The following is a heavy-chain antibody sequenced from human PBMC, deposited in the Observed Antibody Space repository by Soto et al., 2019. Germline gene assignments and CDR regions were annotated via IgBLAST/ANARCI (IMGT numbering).Heavy chain of an antibody. CDR1: GFIFSDYA. D-gene: IGHD5-12*01. J-gene: IGHJ4*02. Sequence: PGGSLRLSCAASGFIFSDYAMTWVRQTPGKGLEWVSAITRSGSSTYFADSLKGRITISRDNSKNTLSLQMDSLRVEDTAIYYCAKGVEGYVVSSFESWGQGALVTVSS. CDR3: AKGVEGYVVSSFES. CDR2: ITRSGSST. V-gene: IGHV3-23*01.